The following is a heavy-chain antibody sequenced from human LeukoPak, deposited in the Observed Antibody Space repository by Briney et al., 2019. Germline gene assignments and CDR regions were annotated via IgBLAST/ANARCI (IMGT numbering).Heavy chain of an antibody. V-gene: IGHV3-48*04. CDR1: GFTFRIYG. CDR3: AELGITMIGGV. CDR2: ISSSGSTI. J-gene: IGHJ6*04. Sequence: PGGSLRLSCAASGFTFRIYGMNWVRQAPGKGLEWVSYISSSGSTIYYADSVKGRFTISRDNAKNSLYLQMNSLRAEDTAVYYCAELGITMIGGVWGKGTTVTISS. D-gene: IGHD3-10*02.